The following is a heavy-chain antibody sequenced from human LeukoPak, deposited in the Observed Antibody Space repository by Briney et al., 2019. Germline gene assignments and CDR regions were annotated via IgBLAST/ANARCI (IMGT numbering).Heavy chain of an antibody. Sequence: GGSLRLSCAASGFTFSSYSMNWVRQAPGKGLEWVSHISSSSSTIYYADSVKGRFTISRDNAKNSLYLQMNSLRAEDTAVYYCAKAYGDYPPGTVDYWGQGTLVTVSS. CDR1: GFTFSSYS. J-gene: IGHJ4*02. CDR3: AKAYGDYPPGTVDY. CDR2: ISSSSSTI. V-gene: IGHV3-48*01. D-gene: IGHD4-17*01.